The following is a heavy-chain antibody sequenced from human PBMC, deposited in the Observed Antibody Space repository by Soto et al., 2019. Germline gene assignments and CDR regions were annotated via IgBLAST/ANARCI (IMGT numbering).Heavy chain of an antibody. Sequence: SETLSLTCTVSGGSISSSSYYWDWIRQPPGKGLEWIGSVFYSGSTYYNPSLKSRVTISVDTSKNQFSLKLSSVTAADTAVYYFARRAVGVTIFGVVIRNWFDPWGQGTPVTVSS. CDR3: ARRAVGVTIFGVVIRNWFDP. J-gene: IGHJ5*02. V-gene: IGHV4-39*01. D-gene: IGHD3-3*01. CDR1: GGSISSSSYY. CDR2: VFYSGST.